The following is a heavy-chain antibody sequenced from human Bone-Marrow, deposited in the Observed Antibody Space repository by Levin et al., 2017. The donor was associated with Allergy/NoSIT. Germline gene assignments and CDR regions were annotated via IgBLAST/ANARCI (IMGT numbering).Heavy chain of an antibody. J-gene: IGHJ4*02. CDR3: ARYRTTDGWYYFDS. CDR1: PDSVTSNTYY. Sequence: SQTLSLTCTVTPDSVTSNTYYWSWIRQPPGKALEWVGDIYHTGSTKYNPSLRGRVTMSVDTSKKQFSLNLSSVTAADTAVYFCARYRTTDGWYYFDSWGRGTLVTVSS. D-gene: IGHD6-19*01. CDR2: IYHTGST. V-gene: IGHV4-61*01.